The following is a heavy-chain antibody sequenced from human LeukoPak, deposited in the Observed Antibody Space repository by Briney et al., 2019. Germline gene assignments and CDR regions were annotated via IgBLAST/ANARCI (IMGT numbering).Heavy chain of an antibody. V-gene: IGHV3-33*01. CDR3: ARVLNYYDSSGFSAADF. J-gene: IGHJ4*02. CDR1: GFTFSSFG. CDR2: IWYDGSNK. D-gene: IGHD3-22*01. Sequence: GGSLRLSCAASGFTFSSFGMHWVRQAPGKGLEWVAVIWYDGSNKNYADSVKGRFTISRDNSKNTPYLEMNSLRAEDTAVYYCARVLNYYDSSGFSAADFWGQGTLVTVSS.